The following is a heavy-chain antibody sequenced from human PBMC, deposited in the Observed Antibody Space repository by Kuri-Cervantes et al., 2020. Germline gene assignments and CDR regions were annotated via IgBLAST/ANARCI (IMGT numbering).Heavy chain of an antibody. J-gene: IGHJ4*02. V-gene: IGHV3-30*03. D-gene: IGHD3-3*01. Sequence: GGSLRLSCAASGFTFNTYSMNWVRQAPGKGLGWVAVISYDGSNKYYADSVKGRFTISRDNSKNTLYLQMNSLRAEDTAVYYCARGRTTTDFWSGYYLFDYWGQGTLVTVSS. CDR3: ARGRTTTDFWSGYYLFDY. CDR1: GFTFNTYS. CDR2: ISYDGSNK.